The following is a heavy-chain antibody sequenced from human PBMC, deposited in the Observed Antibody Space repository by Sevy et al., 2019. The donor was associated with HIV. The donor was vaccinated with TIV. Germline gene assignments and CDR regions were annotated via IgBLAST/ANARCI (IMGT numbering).Heavy chain of an antibody. J-gene: IGHJ4*02. V-gene: IGHV4-39*01. Sequence: SEILSLTCTVSGGSISSSSYYWGWIRQPPGKGLEWIGSIYYSGSTYYNPSLKSRVTISVDTSKNQFSLKLSSVTAADTAVYYCARLMEQDSSGLSFDYWGQGTLVTVSS. CDR1: GGSISSSSYY. CDR3: ARLMEQDSSGLSFDY. D-gene: IGHD6-19*01. CDR2: IYYSGST.